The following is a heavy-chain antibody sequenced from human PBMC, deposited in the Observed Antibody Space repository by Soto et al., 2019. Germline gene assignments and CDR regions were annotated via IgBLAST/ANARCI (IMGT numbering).Heavy chain of an antibody. D-gene: IGHD3-3*01. CDR3: ARGVSLGYDFWSGYSSPKRSPNWFDP. Sequence: QLQLQESGSGLVKPSQTLSLTCAVSGGSISSGGYSWSWIRQPPGKGLEWIGYIYHSGSTYYNPSLKSRVTXXXDRSKNQCSLXXRXVXVADTAVYYCARGVSLGYDFWSGYSSPKRSPNWFDPWGQGTLVTVSS. CDR1: GGSISSGGYS. CDR2: IYHSGST. J-gene: IGHJ5*02. V-gene: IGHV4-30-2*01.